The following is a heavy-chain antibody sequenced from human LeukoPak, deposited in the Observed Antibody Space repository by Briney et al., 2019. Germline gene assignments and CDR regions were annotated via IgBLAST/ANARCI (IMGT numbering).Heavy chain of an antibody. CDR3: AKAMSDSAYYGALDY. D-gene: IGHD3-22*01. J-gene: IGHJ4*02. Sequence: QAGGSLRLSCSASGFIFEDYTMHWVRQVRGKGLEWVALIDWNGSDTYYTDSVKGRFTISRDNNNAPLYLQMNSLRIADTAFYYSAKAMSDSAYYGALDYWAPGILVTVSS. CDR2: IDWNGSDT. V-gene: IGHV3-43*01. CDR1: GFIFEDYT.